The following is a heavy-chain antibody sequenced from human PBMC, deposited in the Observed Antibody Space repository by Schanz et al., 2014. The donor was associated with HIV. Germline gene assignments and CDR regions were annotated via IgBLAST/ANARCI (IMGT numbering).Heavy chain of an antibody. CDR3: ARVPPSDSSGYYPFDY. J-gene: IGHJ4*02. Sequence: QVQLQESGPRLVKPSQTLSLTCTVSGASISSDGYYWSWIRQHPGRGLEWIGYMYYSGSTYYNPSLQSRVTISVDTSKNQFSLKLSSVTAADTAVYYCARVPPSDSSGYYPFDYWGQGTLVTVSS. CDR2: MYYSGST. CDR1: GASISSDGYY. D-gene: IGHD3-22*01. V-gene: IGHV4-31*03.